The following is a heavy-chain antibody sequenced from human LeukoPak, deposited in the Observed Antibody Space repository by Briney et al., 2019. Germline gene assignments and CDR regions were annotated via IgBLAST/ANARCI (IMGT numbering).Heavy chain of an antibody. J-gene: IGHJ4*02. V-gene: IGHV3-15*01. D-gene: IGHD1-26*01. CDR3: TTEVGATHLDY. CDR1: GFTFSSYA. Sequence: GGSLRLSCAASGFTFSSYAMSWVRQAPGKGLEWVGRIKSKTDGGTTDYAAPVKGRFTISRDDSKNTLYLQMNSLKTEDTAVYYCTTEVGATHLDYWGQGTLVTVSS. CDR2: IKSKTDGGTT.